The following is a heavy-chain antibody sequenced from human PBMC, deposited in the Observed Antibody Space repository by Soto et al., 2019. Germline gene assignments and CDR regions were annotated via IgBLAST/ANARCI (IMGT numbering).Heavy chain of an antibody. J-gene: IGHJ4*02. Sequence: QVQLQESGPGLVKPSETLSLTCTVSGGSISSYYWRWIRQPPGKGLEWIGYIYYSGSTNYNPSLKSQFTISVDTSKNQFSLKLSSVTAADTAVYYCARQDYSSGYDYWGQGTLVTVSS. CDR3: ARQDYSSGYDY. CDR1: GGSISSYY. D-gene: IGHD6-19*01. V-gene: IGHV4-59*08. CDR2: IYYSGST.